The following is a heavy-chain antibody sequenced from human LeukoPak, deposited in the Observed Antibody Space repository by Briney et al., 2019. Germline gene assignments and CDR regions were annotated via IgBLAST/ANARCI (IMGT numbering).Heavy chain of an antibody. CDR1: GGTFSSYA. J-gene: IGHJ4*02. CDR3: ARGPPLYYYDSSGLPDFDY. D-gene: IGHD3-22*01. CDR2: IIPILGIA. Sequence: VKVSCKASGGTFSSYAISWVRQAPGQGLEWMGRIIPILGIANYAQKFQGRVTITADKSTSTAYMELSSLRSKDTAVYYCARGPPLYYYDSSGLPDFDYWGQGTLVTVSS. V-gene: IGHV1-69*10.